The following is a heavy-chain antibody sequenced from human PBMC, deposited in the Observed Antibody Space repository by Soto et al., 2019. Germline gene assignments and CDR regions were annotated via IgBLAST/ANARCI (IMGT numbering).Heavy chain of an antibody. V-gene: IGHV3-53*02. D-gene: IGHD5-12*01. CDR2: IYSGGST. CDR1: GFTVSSNY. Sequence: EVQLVETGGGLIQPGGSLRLSCAASGFTVSSNYMSWVRQAPGKGLEWVSVIYSGGSTYYADSVKGRFTISRDNSKKTLYLQSDSLRAEDTAVYYCASHSRDGYNSFDYWGQGTLVTVSS. CDR3: ASHSRDGYNSFDY. J-gene: IGHJ4*02.